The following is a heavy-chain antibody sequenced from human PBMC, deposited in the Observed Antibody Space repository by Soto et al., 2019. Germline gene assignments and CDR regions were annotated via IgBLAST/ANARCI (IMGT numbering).Heavy chain of an antibody. CDR3: ARPHDNLLDP. CDR1: GSSISSSSHY. V-gene: IGHV4-39*01. J-gene: IGHJ5*02. CDR2: LYHSATT. Sequence: PSETLSLTCTLSGSSISSSSHYWDWLRQPPGKGLEWIRHLYHSATTYYTPSPKSRLTRSLDTSKVQFSLKLSSVTAADTAVYCCARPHDNLLDPWGQGTLVTVCS.